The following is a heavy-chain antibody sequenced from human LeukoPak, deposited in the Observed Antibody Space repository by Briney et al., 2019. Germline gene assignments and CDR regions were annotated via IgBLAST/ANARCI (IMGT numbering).Heavy chain of an antibody. Sequence: SETLSLTCTVSGGSISTSSYYWGWIRQPPGKGLEWIGSIYNSGTTSYNPSLKSRVTISVDTSKNQFSLKLSSVTAADTAVYFCARDGTNGWYHWGQGTLVTVSS. J-gene: IGHJ5*02. D-gene: IGHD6-19*01. CDR3: ARDGTNGWYH. CDR2: IYNSGTT. V-gene: IGHV4-39*07. CDR1: GGSISTSSYY.